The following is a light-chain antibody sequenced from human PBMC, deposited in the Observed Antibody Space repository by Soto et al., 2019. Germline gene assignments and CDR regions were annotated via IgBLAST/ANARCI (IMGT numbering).Light chain of an antibody. CDR3: CSYAGGSTSPYV. J-gene: IGLJ1*01. CDR2: EVT. Sequence: QSVLTQPASVSGSPGQSISISCTGTSSDVGSYDLVSWYQQHPGGAPKLMIYEVTKRPSGVSNRFSGSKSANTASLTISGLLAEDEADYYCCSYAGGSTSPYVFGTGTQLTVL. V-gene: IGLV2-23*02. CDR1: SSDVGSYDL.